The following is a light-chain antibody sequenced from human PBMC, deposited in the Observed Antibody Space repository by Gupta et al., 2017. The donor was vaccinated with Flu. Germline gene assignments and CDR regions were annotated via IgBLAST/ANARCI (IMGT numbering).Light chain of an antibody. CDR3: CSYAGSSTYV. CDR2: DVS. V-gene: IGLV2-23*02. J-gene: IGLJ1*01. Sequence: QSALTQPASVSGSPGQSITISCTGTSSDVGNYNLVSWYQQHPGKAPKLIIYDVSKRPSGVSNRFSGSKSGNTGSLTISGLQADDEAEYSCCSYAGSSTYVFGTGTKVTVL. CDR1: SSDVGNYNL.